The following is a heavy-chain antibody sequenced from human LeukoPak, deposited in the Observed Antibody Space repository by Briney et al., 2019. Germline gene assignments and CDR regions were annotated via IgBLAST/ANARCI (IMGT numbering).Heavy chain of an antibody. Sequence: SETLSLTCGVSGYSISRGYYWAWIRQPPGKGLEWIGTIYHTGSTYYTPSLGSRVSISVDTSKNEFSLNLNSVTAADTAVYYCARAGWIITSGIDYWGQGALVTVSS. V-gene: IGHV4-38-2*01. J-gene: IGHJ4*02. CDR2: IYHTGST. D-gene: IGHD3-10*01. CDR3: ARAGWIITSGIDY. CDR1: GYSISRGYY.